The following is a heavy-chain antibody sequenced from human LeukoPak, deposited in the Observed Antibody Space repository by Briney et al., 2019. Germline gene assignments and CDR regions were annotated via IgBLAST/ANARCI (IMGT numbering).Heavy chain of an antibody. CDR3: AKPSIPWGSGTVKIYYFDY. Sequence: GGSLRLSCAASGFTFSSYWMHWVRQAPGKGLEWVSAISGSGDITNHADSVKGRFTVSRDNSKNTLYLQMNSLRAEDTAVYYCAKPSIPWGSGTVKIYYFDYWGQGTLVTVSS. D-gene: IGHD3-10*01. CDR1: GFTFSSYW. CDR2: ISGSGDIT. J-gene: IGHJ4*02. V-gene: IGHV3-23*01.